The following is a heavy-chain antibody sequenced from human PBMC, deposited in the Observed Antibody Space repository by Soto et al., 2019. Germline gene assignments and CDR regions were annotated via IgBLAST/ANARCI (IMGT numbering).Heavy chain of an antibody. CDR1: GFTFSSYA. V-gene: IGHV3-23*01. CDR2: ISGSGGST. Sequence: QPGGSLRLSCAASGFTFSSYAMSWVRQAPGKGLEWVSAISGSGGSTYYADSVKGRFTISRDNSKNTLYLQMNSLRAEDTAVYYCAPTSSPHYYGMDVWGQGTTVTVSS. J-gene: IGHJ6*02. D-gene: IGHD2-2*01. CDR3: APTSSPHYYGMDV.